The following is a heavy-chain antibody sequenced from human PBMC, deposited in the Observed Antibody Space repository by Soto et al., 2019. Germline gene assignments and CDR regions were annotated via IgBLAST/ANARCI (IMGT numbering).Heavy chain of an antibody. D-gene: IGHD6-13*01. CDR2: IWYDGSNK. V-gene: IGHV3-33*01. CDR1: GFTFSSYG. J-gene: IGHJ6*02. Sequence: QVQLVESGGGVVQPGRSLRLSCAASGFTFSSYGMHWVRQAPGKGLEWVAVIWYDGSNKYYADSVKGRFTISRDNSKNTLYLQMNSLRAEDTAVYHCAADIAAAGTRYYGMDVWGQGTTVTVSS. CDR3: AADIAAAGTRYYGMDV.